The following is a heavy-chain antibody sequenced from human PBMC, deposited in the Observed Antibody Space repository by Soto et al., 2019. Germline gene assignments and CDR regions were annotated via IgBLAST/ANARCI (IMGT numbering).Heavy chain of an antibody. J-gene: IGHJ4*02. CDR1: GGSINNGDYY. Sequence: SETLSLTCTVSGGSINNGDYYWSWIRQPPEKGLEWMGYIYYTGSTYYNPSLKRRAIFSIDTSKNRFSLNLTSVTAADTAVYYCARGFGGVSLDYFDFWGQGTQVTVSS. CDR3: ARGFGGVSLDYFDF. CDR2: IYYTGST. V-gene: IGHV4-30-4*02. D-gene: IGHD3-16*01.